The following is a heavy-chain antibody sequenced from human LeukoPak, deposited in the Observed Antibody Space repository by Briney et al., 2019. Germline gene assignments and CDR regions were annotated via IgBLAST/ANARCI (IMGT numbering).Heavy chain of an antibody. CDR1: GGSISSGDYY. D-gene: IGHD6-19*01. J-gene: IGHJ2*01. CDR2: IYYSGST. Sequence: SETLSLTCTVSGGSISSGDYYWSWIRQPPGKGLEWIGYIYYSGSTNYNPSLKSRLTISVDTSKDQFSLKLSSVTAADTAVYYCAKTVAGYWYFDLWGRGTLVTVSS. V-gene: IGHV4-30-4*01. CDR3: AKTVAGYWYFDL.